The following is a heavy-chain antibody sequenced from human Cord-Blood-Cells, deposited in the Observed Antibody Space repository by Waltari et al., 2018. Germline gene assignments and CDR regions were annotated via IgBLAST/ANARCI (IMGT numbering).Heavy chain of an antibody. CDR1: GGSISSRSYY. CDR3: ARSANDFWSGYYFDY. Sequence: QLQLQESGPGLVKPSETLSLTCTVSGGSISSRSYYWGWIRQPPGKGLEWVGSIYYSGSTDDHPSLKSRVTISVDTSKNQFSLKLSSVTAADTAVYYCARSANDFWSGYYFDYWGQGTLVTVSS. CDR2: IYYSGST. J-gene: IGHJ4*02. D-gene: IGHD3-3*01. V-gene: IGHV4-39*01.